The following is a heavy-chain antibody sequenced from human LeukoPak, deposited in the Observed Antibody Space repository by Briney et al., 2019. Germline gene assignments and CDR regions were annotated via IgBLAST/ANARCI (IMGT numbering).Heavy chain of an antibody. CDR1: GYTFTSYY. D-gene: IGHD4-17*01. J-gene: IGHJ4*02. V-gene: IGHV1-46*01. CDR3: ARGPIIMTTVTTTADSY. CDR2: INPSGGST. Sequence: ASVTVSCKASGYTFTSYYMHWVRQAPGQGLGWMGIINPSGGSTSYAQKFQGRVTMTRDTSTSTVYMELSSLRSEDTAVYYCARGPIIMTTVTTTADSYWGQGTLVTVSS.